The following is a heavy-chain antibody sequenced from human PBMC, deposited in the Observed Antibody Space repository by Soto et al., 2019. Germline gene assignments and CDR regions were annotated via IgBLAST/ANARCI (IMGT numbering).Heavy chain of an antibody. D-gene: IGHD2-21*02. CDR2: ISYDGSNK. J-gene: IGHJ4*02. V-gene: IGHV3-30-3*01. Sequence: QVQLVESGGGVVQPGRSLRLSCAASGFTFSSYAMHWVRQAPGKGLEWVAVISYDGSNKYYADSVKGRFTISRDNSKNTLYPQMNSLRAEDTAVYYCARGTGIVVVTASDYFDYWGQGTLVTVSS. CDR3: ARGTGIVVVTASDYFDY. CDR1: GFTFSSYA.